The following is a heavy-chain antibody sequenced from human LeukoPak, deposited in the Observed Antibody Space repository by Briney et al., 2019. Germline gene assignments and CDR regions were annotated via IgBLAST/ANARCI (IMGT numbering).Heavy chain of an antibody. Sequence: GGSLRLSCVVSGNSIRSYSMNWVRQAPGKGLEWVSSISSGSDDINYADSVKGRFTISRDNAKNSLYLQMNRLRAEDTAVYYCASLTQCTNGVCYPTDYWGPGTLVTVSS. CDR1: GNSIRSYS. CDR2: ISSGSDDI. V-gene: IGHV3-21*01. D-gene: IGHD2-8*01. CDR3: ASLTQCTNGVCYPTDY. J-gene: IGHJ4*02.